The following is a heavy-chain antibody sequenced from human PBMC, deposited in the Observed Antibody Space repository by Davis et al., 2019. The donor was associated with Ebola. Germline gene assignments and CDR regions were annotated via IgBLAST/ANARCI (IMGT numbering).Heavy chain of an antibody. CDR1: GFTFGVFV. D-gene: IGHD3-3*01. Sequence: GESLKISCAGSGFTFGVFVFHWVRQAPGKGLEWVAGVSSDGTSEHYADSVKGRFTISRDNSRHTVSLQMNSLRVEDTAVYFCSKGVASGAYFSYNGLDVWGEGTSVTVSS. V-gene: IGHV3-30*18. CDR3: SKGVASGAYFSYNGLDV. J-gene: IGHJ6*04. CDR2: VSSDGTSE.